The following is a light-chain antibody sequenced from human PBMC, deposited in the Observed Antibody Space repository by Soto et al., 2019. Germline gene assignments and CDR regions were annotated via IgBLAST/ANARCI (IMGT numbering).Light chain of an antibody. CDR3: QQYYSYYT. V-gene: IGKV1-5*03. Sequence: DIQMTQSPSTLSAFVGDRVNITCRASQRISRWLAWYQQKPGKAPKVLIYRASSLESGVPSRFSGSGSGTVFTLTISSLQPDDFATYYCQQYYSYYTFGQGTRLEIK. CDR1: QRISRW. J-gene: IGKJ5*01. CDR2: RAS.